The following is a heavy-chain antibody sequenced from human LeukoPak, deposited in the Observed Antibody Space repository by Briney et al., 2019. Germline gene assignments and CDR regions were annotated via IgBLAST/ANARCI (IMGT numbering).Heavy chain of an antibody. V-gene: IGHV4-38-2*02. CDR1: GYSISSGYY. CDR3: ARHSLGYCSSTSCYRSRAYFDY. Sequence: SETLPLTCTVSGYSISSGYYWSWIRQPPGKGLEWIGEINHSGSTNYNPSLKSRVTISVDTSKNQFSLKLSSVTAADTAVYYCARHSLGYCSSTSCYRSRAYFDYWGQGTLVTVSS. J-gene: IGHJ4*02. D-gene: IGHD2-2*02. CDR2: INHSGST.